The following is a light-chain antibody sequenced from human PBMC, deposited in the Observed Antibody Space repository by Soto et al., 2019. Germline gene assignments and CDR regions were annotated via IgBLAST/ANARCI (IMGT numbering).Light chain of an antibody. J-gene: IGKJ1*01. Sequence: AIRMTQSPSSFSASTGDRVTIPCRSSQGIISYLAWYQQKPGKAPKLLIYAASTLQSGVPSRFSGSGSGTDFTLTINCLQSEDFATYYCQQYYSYSWTFGQGTKVDIK. CDR2: AAS. CDR1: QGIISY. CDR3: QQYYSYSWT. V-gene: IGKV1-8*01.